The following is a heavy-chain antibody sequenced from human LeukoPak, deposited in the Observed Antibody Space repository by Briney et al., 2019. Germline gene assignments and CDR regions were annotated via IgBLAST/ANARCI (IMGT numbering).Heavy chain of an antibody. Sequence: PGGSLTLSCVASGFTFSGFWMSWVRQAPGKGLEWVANIKHDGSEEHYVDSVEGRFSISRDNAKNSLYLQMNSLRAEDTAVYYCARDRYFQYWGQGSLVIVSS. D-gene: IGHD1-14*01. J-gene: IGHJ1*01. CDR1: GFTFSGFW. CDR2: IKHDGSEE. CDR3: ARDRYFQY. V-gene: IGHV3-7*01.